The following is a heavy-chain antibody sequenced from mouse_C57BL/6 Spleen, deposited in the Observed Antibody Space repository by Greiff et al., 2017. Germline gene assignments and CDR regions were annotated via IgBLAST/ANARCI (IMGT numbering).Heavy chain of an antibody. CDR3: ARQGNYYGNDWYFDV. Sequence: VQLQQSGPELVKPGASVKISCKASGYTFTDYYMNWVKQSHGKSLEWIGDINPNNGGTSYNQKFKGKATLTVDKSSSTAYMELRSLTSEDSAVYYCARQGNYYGNDWYFDVWGTGTTVTVSS. V-gene: IGHV1-26*01. D-gene: IGHD1-1*01. CDR1: GYTFTDYY. J-gene: IGHJ1*03. CDR2: INPNNGGT.